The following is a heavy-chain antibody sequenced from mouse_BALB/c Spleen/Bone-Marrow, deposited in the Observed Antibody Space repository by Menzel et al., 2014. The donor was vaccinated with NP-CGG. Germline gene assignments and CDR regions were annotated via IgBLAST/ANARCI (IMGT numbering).Heavy chain of an antibody. V-gene: IGHV1-74*01. CDR2: IHPSDGDT. Sequence: VQLQQSGAELVKPGGSVKMSCKASGYSFSSYRMNWVKQRPGQGLEWIGMIHPSDGDTSLNQIFKDKATLTVDKSSSTAYTQLSKHRSEASADSYCARCESYGSAYGNALDYWGQGTSVTVSS. D-gene: IGHD1-1*01. CDR3: ARCESYGSAYGNALDY. J-gene: IGHJ4*01. CDR1: GYSFSSYR.